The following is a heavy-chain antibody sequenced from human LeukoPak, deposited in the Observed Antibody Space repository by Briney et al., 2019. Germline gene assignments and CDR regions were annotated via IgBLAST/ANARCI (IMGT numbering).Heavy chain of an antibody. D-gene: IGHD3-16*01. J-gene: IGHJ6*02. Sequence: SQTLSLTCAVSGGSISICCYCWSWIRQPPGKGLEWIVYIYHSGSTYYNPSLKSRLTISVHRTKNQFSLKLSSVTAAETAFYFCARGQTRFGVPGGMDVWGQRTTVTVSS. V-gene: IGHV4-30-2*01. CDR1: GGSISICCYC. CDR2: IYHSGST. CDR3: ARGQTRFGVPGGMDV.